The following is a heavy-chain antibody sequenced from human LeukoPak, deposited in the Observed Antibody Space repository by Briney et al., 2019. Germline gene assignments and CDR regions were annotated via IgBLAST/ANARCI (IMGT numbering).Heavy chain of an antibody. CDR3: ASLLNTMVRDKGGFDY. D-gene: IGHD3-10*01. CDR2: IYYSGST. J-gene: IGHJ4*02. CDR1: GGSISSYY. V-gene: IGHV4-59*01. Sequence: PSETLSLTCTVSGGSISSYYWSWIRQPPGKGLEWIGYIYYSGSTNYNPSLKSRVTISVDTSKNQFSLKLSSVTAADTAVYYCASLLNTMVRDKGGFDYWGQGTLVTVSS.